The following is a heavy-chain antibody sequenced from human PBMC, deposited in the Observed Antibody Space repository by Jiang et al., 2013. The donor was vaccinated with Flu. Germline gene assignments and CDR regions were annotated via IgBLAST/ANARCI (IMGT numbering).Heavy chain of an antibody. CDR1: GGSIRSYF. Sequence: LLKPSETLSLTCVVYGGSIRSYFWSWIRQPAGKGLEWIGRIYTSGSTNYNPSLKSRVTMSVDTSKNQFSLKLSSVTAADTAVYYCARDDDSNGQGAFDIWGQGTMVTVSS. J-gene: IGHJ3*02. CDR2: IYTSGST. V-gene: IGHV4-59*10. CDR3: ARDDDSNGQGAFDI. D-gene: IGHD3-22*01.